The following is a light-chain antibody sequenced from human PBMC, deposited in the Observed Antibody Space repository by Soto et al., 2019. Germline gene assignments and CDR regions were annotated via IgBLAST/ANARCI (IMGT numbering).Light chain of an antibody. Sequence: QSALTQPPSASGSPGQSVTISCTGTSSDVGGYNYVSWYQQHPGKAPKLIIYEDTKRPSGVPDRFTGSKSGNTASLTVSGIQAEDEADYYCSSYAGSNNWAVFGGGTKLTVL. CDR1: SSDVGGYNY. CDR2: EDT. CDR3: SSYAGSNNWAV. J-gene: IGLJ3*02. V-gene: IGLV2-8*01.